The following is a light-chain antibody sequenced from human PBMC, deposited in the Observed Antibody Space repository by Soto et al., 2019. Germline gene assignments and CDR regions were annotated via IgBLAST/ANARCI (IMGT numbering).Light chain of an antibody. Sequence: EVVLTQSPATLYLSPGERATLSCRASQSVSRNLAWYQQKPGQAPRLLIYRASTRATGIPARFSGSGSGTDFSLSISSLQPEDFAVYYCQKRTDWHRTFGQGTKVEVK. V-gene: IGKV3-11*01. CDR2: RAS. CDR3: QKRTDWHRT. CDR1: QSVSRN. J-gene: IGKJ1*01.